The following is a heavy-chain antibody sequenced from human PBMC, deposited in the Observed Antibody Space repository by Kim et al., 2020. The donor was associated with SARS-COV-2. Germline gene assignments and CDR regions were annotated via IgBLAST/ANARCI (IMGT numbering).Heavy chain of an antibody. Sequence: YAQGFTGRFVFSLDTSVSTAYLQISSLKAEDTAVYYCARDRSIPAALLYYWGQGTLVTVSS. D-gene: IGHD6-13*01. CDR3: ARDRSIPAALLYY. V-gene: IGHV7-4-1*02. J-gene: IGHJ4*02.